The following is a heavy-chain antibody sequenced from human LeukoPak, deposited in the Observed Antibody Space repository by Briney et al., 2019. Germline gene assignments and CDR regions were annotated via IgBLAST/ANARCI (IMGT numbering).Heavy chain of an antibody. D-gene: IGHD1-1*01. CDR1: GFIFSTYA. V-gene: IGHV3-23*01. CDR3: ARGRYDWNDVGYFDY. J-gene: IGHJ4*02. Sequence: PGGSLRLSCAGSGFIFSTYAMSWVRQAPGKGLEWVSAIFGNGRTTYSADSVKGRFAISRDNSKNTLYLQMNSLRAEDTAVYYCARGRYDWNDVGYFDYWGQGTLVSVSP. CDR2: IFGNGRTT.